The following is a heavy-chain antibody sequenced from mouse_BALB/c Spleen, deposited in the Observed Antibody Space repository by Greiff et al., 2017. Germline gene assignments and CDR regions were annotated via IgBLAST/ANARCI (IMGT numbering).Heavy chain of an antibody. CDR1: GYTFTSYW. D-gene: IGHD1-2*01. V-gene: IGHV1-7*01. J-gene: IGHJ2*01. Sequence: VKLVESGAELAKPGASVKMSCKASGYTFTSYWMHWVKQRPGQGLEWIGYINPSTGYTEYNQKFKDKATLTADKSSSTAYMQLSSLTSEDSAVYYCAREEATATGNYFDYWGQGTTLTVSS. CDR2: INPSTGYT. CDR3: AREEATATGNYFDY.